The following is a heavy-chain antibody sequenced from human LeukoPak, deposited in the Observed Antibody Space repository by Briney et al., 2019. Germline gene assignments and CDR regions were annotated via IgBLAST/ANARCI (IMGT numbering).Heavy chain of an antibody. Sequence: GGSLRLSCAASGFTFSSYGIHWVRQAPGKGLDWVAVISNDGSKKYYADSVKGRFTISRDNSKNTLSLQVSSLRTEDTAVYYCAKDRYSYAFEYSDSWGQGTLVTVSS. CDR3: AKDRYSYAFEYSDS. V-gene: IGHV3-30*18. J-gene: IGHJ4*02. CDR1: GFTFSSYG. CDR2: ISNDGSKK. D-gene: IGHD5-18*01.